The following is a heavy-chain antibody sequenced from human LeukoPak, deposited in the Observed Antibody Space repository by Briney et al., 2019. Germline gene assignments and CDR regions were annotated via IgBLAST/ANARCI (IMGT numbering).Heavy chain of an antibody. CDR3: ARHHTGYCSGGSCYFDY. D-gene: IGHD2-15*01. CDR2: IYPGDSDT. V-gene: IGHV5-51*01. CDR1: GYSFTSYW. J-gene: IGHJ4*02. Sequence: GESLKISCKGSGYSFTSYWISWVRQMPGKGLEWMGIIYPGDSDTRYSPSFQGQVTISADNSISTAYLQWSSLKASDTAMYYCARHHTGYCSGGSCYFDYWGQGTLVTVSS.